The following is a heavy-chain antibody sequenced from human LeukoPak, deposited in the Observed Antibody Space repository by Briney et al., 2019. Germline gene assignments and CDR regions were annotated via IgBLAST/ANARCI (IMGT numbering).Heavy chain of an antibody. CDR2: INPNSGGK. D-gene: IGHD6-13*01. CDR1: GYTFTGYY. CDR3: ARRGIAAKDAFDI. V-gene: IGHV1-2*02. Sequence: ASVKVSCKASGYTFTGYYMHWVRQAPGQGLEWMGWINPNSGGKNYAQKFQGRVTMTRDTSISTAYMELSRLRSDDTAVYYCARRGIAAKDAFDIWGQGTMVTVSS. J-gene: IGHJ3*02.